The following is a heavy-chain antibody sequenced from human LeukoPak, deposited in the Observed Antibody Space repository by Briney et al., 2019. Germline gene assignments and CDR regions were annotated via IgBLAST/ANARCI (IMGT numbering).Heavy chain of an antibody. CDR1: GFTFSSYA. D-gene: IGHD2-2*01. J-gene: IGHJ4*02. V-gene: IGHV3-23*01. CDR2: ISGSGGST. Sequence: GGSLRLSCAASGFTFSSYAMSWVRQAPGKGLEWVSSISGSGGSTYYANSVKGRFTISRDNSKNTLYLQMNSLRAEDTAVYYCAKSGSATWNYWGQGTLITVSS. CDR3: AKSGSATWNY.